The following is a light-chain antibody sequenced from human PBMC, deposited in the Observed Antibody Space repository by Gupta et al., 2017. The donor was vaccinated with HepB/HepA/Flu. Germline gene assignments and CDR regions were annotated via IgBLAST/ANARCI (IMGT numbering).Light chain of an antibody. J-gene: IGKJ3*01. CDR1: QDITNY. CDR2: DAS. Sequence: DIQMTQSPSSLSASIGDRVTITCQASQDITNYLSWYQQKPGKAPKLLIYDASNLETGVPPRFPRSGSVTXFTCSIXSLPTEPIATYYCQRDNALRPTFGXGTKVDL. CDR3: QRDNALRPT. V-gene: IGKV1-33*01.